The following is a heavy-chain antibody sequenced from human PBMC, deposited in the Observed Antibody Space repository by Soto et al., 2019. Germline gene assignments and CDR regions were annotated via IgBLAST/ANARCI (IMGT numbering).Heavy chain of an antibody. J-gene: IGHJ4*02. V-gene: IGHV3-48*01. CDR1: GFTFSSYS. Sequence: EVQLMESGGGLVQTGGSLRLSCVASGFTFSSYSMTWVRQAPGKGLEWISYISSTASTIFYADSVKGRFTISRDNARNSLYLQMNSLRAEDTAVYYCARLTAFDYWGQGTLVTVSS. CDR2: ISSTASTI. CDR3: ARLTAFDY.